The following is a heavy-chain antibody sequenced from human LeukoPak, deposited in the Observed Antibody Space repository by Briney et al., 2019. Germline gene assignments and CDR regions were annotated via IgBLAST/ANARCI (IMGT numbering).Heavy chain of an antibody. D-gene: IGHD2-15*01. CDR3: VTEPGYCTGGRCYGGWFDP. Sequence: SETLSLTCAVYGGSFSGYYWSWIRQAPGKGLEWIGEINHSGNTNYNPSLKSRVTISVDTSKNQFSLKLSSVSAADTAVYYCVTEPGYCTGGRCYGGWFDPWGQGTLVAVSS. CDR2: INHSGNT. V-gene: IGHV4-34*01. CDR1: GGSFSGYY. J-gene: IGHJ5*02.